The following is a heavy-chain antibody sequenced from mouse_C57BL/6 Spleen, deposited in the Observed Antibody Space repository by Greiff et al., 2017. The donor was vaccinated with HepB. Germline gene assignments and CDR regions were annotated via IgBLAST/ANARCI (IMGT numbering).Heavy chain of an antibody. CDR3: ARDRDGYYEGYAMDY. J-gene: IGHJ4*01. Sequence: EVQPQESGPGLVKPSQSLSLTCSVTGYSITSGYYWNWIRQFPGNKLEWMGYISYDGSNNYNPSLKNRISITRDTSKNQFFLKLNSVTTEDTATYYCARDRDGYYEGYAMDYWGQGTSVTVSS. D-gene: IGHD2-3*01. CDR1: GYSITSGYY. V-gene: IGHV3-6*01. CDR2: ISYDGSN.